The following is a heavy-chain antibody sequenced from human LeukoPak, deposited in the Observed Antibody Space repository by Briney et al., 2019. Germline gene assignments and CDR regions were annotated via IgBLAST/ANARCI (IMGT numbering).Heavy chain of an antibody. J-gene: IGHJ4*02. CDR2: IYDSGST. CDR3: ARQSISGSSLSYFDY. Sequence: SETLSLTCTVSGGXISSYYCSWIRQPPGKGLEWIGNIYDSGSTNYNPSLKSRLTISVDTSKNQCSLKLSSVTAVDTAVYYCARQSISGSSLSYFDYWGQGTLVNVSS. D-gene: IGHD3-22*01. CDR1: GGXISSYY. V-gene: IGHV4-59*01.